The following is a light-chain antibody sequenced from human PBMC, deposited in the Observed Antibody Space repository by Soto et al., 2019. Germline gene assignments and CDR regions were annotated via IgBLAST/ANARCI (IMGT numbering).Light chain of an antibody. J-gene: IGKJ2*01. V-gene: IGKV1-5*03. CDR1: QSISTG. CDR3: QQYKSYPYT. Sequence: DIQMAQFPSTLSVSIGDRVTITCRASQSISTGLAWYQQKPGKAPKILIYQAYTLESGVPSRFSGRGSGTEFTLTISSLQPDDFATYHCQQYKSYPYTFGQGTKLEIK. CDR2: QAY.